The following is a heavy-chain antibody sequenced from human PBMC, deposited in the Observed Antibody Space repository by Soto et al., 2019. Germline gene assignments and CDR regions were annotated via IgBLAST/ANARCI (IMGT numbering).Heavy chain of an antibody. CDR2: IKQDGSEK. D-gene: IGHD3-10*01. Sequence: GGSLRLSCAASGFSFNSHWMSWVRQAPGKGLEWVANIKQDGSEKYYVDSVKGRFTISRDNAKNSLYLQMNSLRAEDTAVYYCARGSWCDYWGQGTLVTVSS. CDR3: ARGSWCDY. V-gene: IGHV3-7*01. J-gene: IGHJ4*02. CDR1: GFSFNSHW.